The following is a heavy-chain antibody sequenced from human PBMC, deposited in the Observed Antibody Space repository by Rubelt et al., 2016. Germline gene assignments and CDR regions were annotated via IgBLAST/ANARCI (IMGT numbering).Heavy chain of an antibody. Sequence: QVQLVQSGAEVKKPGSSVKVSCKASGGTFSSYAISWVRQAPGQGLEWMGRIIPFLGIANYAQKFQGRVTITADKSTSTAYMERSSLRSEDTAVYYCARDPRVYYFDYWGQGTLVTVSS. CDR2: IIPFLGIA. V-gene: IGHV1-69*04. CDR3: ARDPRVYYFDY. CDR1: GGTFSSYA. J-gene: IGHJ4*02.